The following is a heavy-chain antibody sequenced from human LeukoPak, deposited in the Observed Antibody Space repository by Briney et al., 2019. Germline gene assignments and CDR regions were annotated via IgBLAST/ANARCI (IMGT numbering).Heavy chain of an antibody. CDR3: ARESTSSLGSYSDY. CDR2: INSDGSST. J-gene: IGHJ4*02. D-gene: IGHD3-10*01. CDR1: GFTFSNYW. V-gene: IGHV3-74*01. Sequence: GGSLRLSCAASGFTFSNYWMHWVRQAPGKGLVWVSRINSDGSSTNSADSVKGRFTISRDNAKNKLYLQINSLRAEDTAVYYCARESTSSLGSYSDYWGQGTLVTVSS.